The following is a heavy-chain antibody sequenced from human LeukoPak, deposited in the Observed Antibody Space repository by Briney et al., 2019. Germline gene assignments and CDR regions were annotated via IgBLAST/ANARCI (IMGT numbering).Heavy chain of an antibody. CDR1: GHTFSIYN. CDR2: IIPILGIA. CDR3: AKDERNWNYNLASQTYD. Sequence: SVKVSCKASGHTFSIYNMHWVRQAPGQGLEWMGRIIPILGIANYAQKFQGRVTITADKSTSTAYMELSSLRSEDTAVYYCAKDERNWNYNLASQTYDWGQGTLVTVSS. J-gene: IGHJ4*02. D-gene: IGHD1-7*01. V-gene: IGHV1-69*04.